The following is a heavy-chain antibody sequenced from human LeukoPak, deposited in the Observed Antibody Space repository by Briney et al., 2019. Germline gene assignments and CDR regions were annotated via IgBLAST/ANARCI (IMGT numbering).Heavy chain of an antibody. Sequence: PSETLSLTCTVSGGSISSYYWSWIRQPPGKGLEWIGYIYYSGSTNYNPSLKSRVTISVDTSKNQFSLKLSSVTAADTAVYYCARGGERSYYYYGMDVWGQGTTVTVSS. CDR2: IYYSGST. J-gene: IGHJ6*02. CDR1: GGSISSYY. V-gene: IGHV4-59*12. D-gene: IGHD1-1*01. CDR3: ARGGERSYYYYGMDV.